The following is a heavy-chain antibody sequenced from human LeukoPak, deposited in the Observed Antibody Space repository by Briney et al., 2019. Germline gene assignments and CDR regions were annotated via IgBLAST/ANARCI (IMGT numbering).Heavy chain of an antibody. J-gene: IGHJ3*02. Sequence: SETLSLTCTVSGGSISSYYWSWIRQPAGKGLEWIGRIYTSGSTNYNPSLKSRVTMSVDTSKNQFSLKLSSVTAADTAVYYCARGPPYGGNPGPFDIWGQGTMVTVSS. CDR1: GGSISSYY. CDR2: IYTSGST. CDR3: ARGPPYGGNPGPFDI. D-gene: IGHD4-23*01. V-gene: IGHV4-4*07.